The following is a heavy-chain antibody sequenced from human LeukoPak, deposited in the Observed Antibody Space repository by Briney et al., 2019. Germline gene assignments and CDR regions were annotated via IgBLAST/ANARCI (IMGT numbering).Heavy chain of an antibody. J-gene: IGHJ4*02. CDR2: INHSGST. CDR3: ARQRQWLAHVYDY. D-gene: IGHD6-19*01. V-gene: IGHV4-34*01. CDR1: GGSFSGYY. Sequence: SETLSLTCAVYGGSFSGYYWSWIRQPPGKGLEWIGEINHSGSTNYNPSLKSRVTISVDTSKNQFSLKLSSVTAADTAVYYCARQRQWLAHVYDYWGQGTLVTVSS.